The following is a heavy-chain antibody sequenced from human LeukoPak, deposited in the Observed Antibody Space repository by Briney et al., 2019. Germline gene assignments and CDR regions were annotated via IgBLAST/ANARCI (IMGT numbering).Heavy chain of an antibody. V-gene: IGHV4-39*01. Sequence: SETLSLTCTVSGGSISSYYWGWIRQPPGKGLEWIGSIYYTGSTYFNPSLKNRVTISVDTSKNHFSLELSSMTAADTAVYYCAKQEAMTATYFYGMDVWGQGTTVTVSS. J-gene: IGHJ6*02. CDR2: IYYTGST. CDR3: AKQEAMTATYFYGMDV. CDR1: GGSISSYY. D-gene: IGHD2-21*02.